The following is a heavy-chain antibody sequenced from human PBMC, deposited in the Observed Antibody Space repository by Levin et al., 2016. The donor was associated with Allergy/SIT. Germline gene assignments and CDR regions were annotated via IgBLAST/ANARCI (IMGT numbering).Heavy chain of an antibody. D-gene: IGHD3-9*01. Sequence: GESLKISCAASGFTFSSHWMHWVRQGPGKGLVWVSRINSDGSSTIYADSVKGRFTISRDNAKSTVVLQMNSLRAEDTAVYFCARDYDILTGSGLGYWGQGTLVTVSS. CDR3: ARDYDILTGSGLGY. J-gene: IGHJ4*02. V-gene: IGHV3-74*01. CDR1: GFTFSSHW. CDR2: INSDGSST.